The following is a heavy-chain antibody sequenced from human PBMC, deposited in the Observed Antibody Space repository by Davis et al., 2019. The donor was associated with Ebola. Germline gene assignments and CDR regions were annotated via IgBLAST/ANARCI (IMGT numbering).Heavy chain of an antibody. J-gene: IGHJ6*04. Sequence: GGSLRLSCAASGFTFSTYSMSWVRQAPGKGLEWVATIKRDGSEKYFVDSVKGRFTISRDNAKNSLYLQMSSLRADETAVYYCARGHYGMDVWGKGTTVTVSS. CDR3: ARGHYGMDV. CDR2: IKRDGSEK. V-gene: IGHV3-7*04. CDR1: GFTFSTYS.